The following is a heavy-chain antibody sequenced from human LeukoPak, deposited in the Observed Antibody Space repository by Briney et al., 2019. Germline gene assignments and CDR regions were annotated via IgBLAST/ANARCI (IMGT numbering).Heavy chain of an antibody. J-gene: IGHJ3*02. CDR2: INPNSGGT. D-gene: IGHD5-18*01. CDR1: GYTFTGYY. CDR3: ARVRGGIQDMDAFDI. V-gene: IGHV1-2*02. Sequence: GASVKVSCKASGYTFTGYYMHWVRQAPGQGLEWMGWINPNSGGTNYAQKFQGRVTMTRDTSISTAYMELSRLRSDDTAVYYCARVRGGIQDMDAFDIWGQGTMVTVSS.